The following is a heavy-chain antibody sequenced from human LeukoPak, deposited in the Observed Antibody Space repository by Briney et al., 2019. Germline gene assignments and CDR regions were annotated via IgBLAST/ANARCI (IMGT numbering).Heavy chain of an antibody. D-gene: IGHD6-19*01. CDR2: IYYSGST. V-gene: IGHV4-59*01. CDR3: ARDDIAVAPPLDY. CDR1: GGSISSYY. J-gene: IGHJ4*02. Sequence: SETLSLTCTVSGGSISSYYWSWIRQPPGKGLEWIGYIYYSGSTNYNPSLKSRVTISVDTSKNQFSLKLSSVTAADTAVYYCARDDIAVAPPLDYWGQGTLVTVSS.